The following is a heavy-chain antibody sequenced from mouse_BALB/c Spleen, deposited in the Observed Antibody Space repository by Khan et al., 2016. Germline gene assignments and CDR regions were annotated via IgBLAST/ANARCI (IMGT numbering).Heavy chain of an antibody. J-gene: IGHJ2*01. D-gene: IGHD3-1*01. Sequence: EVQLQESGPDLVKPSQSVSLTCTVTDYSITSHYSWHWIRHFPGNKVEWMGYIHYSGSTDFNPSLKSRNSITRDTSKNQFFLQLNSVTTEDTATYYCATSSSGYWYYFDYWGQGTTLTVSS. CDR1: DYSITSHYS. CDR2: IHYSGST. CDR3: ATSSSGYWYYFDY. V-gene: IGHV3-1*02.